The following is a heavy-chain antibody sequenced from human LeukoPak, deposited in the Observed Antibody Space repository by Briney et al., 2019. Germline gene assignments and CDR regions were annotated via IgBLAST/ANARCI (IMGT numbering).Heavy chain of an antibody. J-gene: IGHJ4*02. CDR2: IGSSISYI. CDR1: GFTFSSYS. V-gene: IGHV3-21*01. Sequence: GGSLRLSCAASGFTFSSYSMKWVRQGPGKGLEWVSFIGSSISYISYADSVKGRFTISRDNAKNSLYLQMNSLRDEDTAVYYCARGCSGGSCFGDFDYWGQGTLGTVSS. D-gene: IGHD2-15*01. CDR3: ARGCSGGSCFGDFDY.